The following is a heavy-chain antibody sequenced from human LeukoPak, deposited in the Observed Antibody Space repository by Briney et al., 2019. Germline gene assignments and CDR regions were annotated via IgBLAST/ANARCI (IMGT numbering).Heavy chain of an antibody. J-gene: IGHJ5*02. CDR3: AKDPTVVVVAATSGLWFDP. Sequence: GGSLRLSCAASGFTFSSYGMHWVRQAPGKGLEWVAVISYDGSNKYYADSVKGRFTISRDNSKNTLYLQMNSLRAEDTAVYYCAKDPTVVVVAATSGLWFDPWGQGTLVTVSS. CDR1: GFTFSSYG. V-gene: IGHV3-30*18. D-gene: IGHD2-15*01. CDR2: ISYDGSNK.